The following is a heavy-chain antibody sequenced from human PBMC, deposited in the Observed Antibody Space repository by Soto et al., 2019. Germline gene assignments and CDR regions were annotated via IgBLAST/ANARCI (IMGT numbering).Heavy chain of an antibody. V-gene: IGHV3-23*01. CDR3: ARRGSGSYYDY. CDR1: GFTFSNYA. Sequence: EVQLLESGGGLVQPGGSLRLSCAASGFTFSNYAMNWVRQAPVKGLEWVSVISGSGDSTYRADSVKGRFTISRDNSKNTLYLQMNSLRAEDTAVYYCARRGSGSYYDYWGQGTLVTVSS. D-gene: IGHD1-26*01. CDR2: ISGSGDST. J-gene: IGHJ4*02.